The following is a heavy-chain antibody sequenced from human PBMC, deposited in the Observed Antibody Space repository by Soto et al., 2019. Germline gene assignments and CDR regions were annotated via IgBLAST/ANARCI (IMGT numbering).Heavy chain of an antibody. V-gene: IGHV4-59*13. Sequence: PSETLSLTCTVSGCSISSYSWSRIRPPPGKVLEWIGYIYYGGSTNYNPSLKSRVTISVDTSKNQFSLKLSSVTAADTAVYYCARFSRQGYYYYMDVWGKGTTVTVSS. CDR2: IYYGGST. J-gene: IGHJ6*03. CDR3: ARFSRQGYYYYMDV. CDR1: GCSISSYS.